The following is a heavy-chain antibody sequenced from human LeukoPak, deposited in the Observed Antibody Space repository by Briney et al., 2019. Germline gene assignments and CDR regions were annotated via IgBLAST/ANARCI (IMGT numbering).Heavy chain of an antibody. V-gene: IGHV4-39*01. D-gene: IGHD6-19*01. J-gene: IGHJ4*02. CDR2: IYYTGST. CDR3: ARHAVEQWLVYFEY. CDR1: GGSISSSSYY. Sequence: SETLSLTCTVSGGSISSSSYYWGWIRQPPGRGLEWIGTIYYTGSTYYNPSLKSRVTISLDTSKNEFSLKLTSVTAPDTAMYYCARHAVEQWLVYFEYWGQGTLVSVSS.